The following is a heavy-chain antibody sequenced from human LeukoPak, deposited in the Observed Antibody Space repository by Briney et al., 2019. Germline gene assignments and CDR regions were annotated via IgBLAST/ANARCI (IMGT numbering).Heavy chain of an antibody. Sequence: SVKVSCKASGFTFTSSAMQWVRQTRGQRLEWIGWIVVGSGNTNYAQKFQERVTITRDMSTSTAYMELTSLRSEDTAVYYCAADLNYYDSSGSGDYWGQGTLVTVSS. CDR3: AADLNYYDSSGSGDY. CDR1: GFTFTSSA. V-gene: IGHV1-58*02. D-gene: IGHD3-22*01. CDR2: IVVGSGNT. J-gene: IGHJ4*02.